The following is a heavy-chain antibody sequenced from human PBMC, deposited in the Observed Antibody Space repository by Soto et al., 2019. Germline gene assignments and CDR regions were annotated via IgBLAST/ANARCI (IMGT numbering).Heavy chain of an antibody. D-gene: IGHD6-19*01. J-gene: IGHJ4*02. Sequence: PGGSLRLSCAASGFNFKTYAMSWVRQAPGRGLEWVSAISISGSRTYYADSVKGRFTISRDNSKNALFLEMNSLRAEDTALYYCAKERREVVSGTGDSWGRGTLVTVSS. V-gene: IGHV3-23*01. CDR3: AKERREVVSGTGDS. CDR1: GFNFKTYA. CDR2: ISISGSRT.